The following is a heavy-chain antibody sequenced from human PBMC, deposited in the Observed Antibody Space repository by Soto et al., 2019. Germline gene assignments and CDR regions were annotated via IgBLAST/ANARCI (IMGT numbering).Heavy chain of an antibody. CDR1: GFTFSNYA. CDR3: AKDKGVFNWATSYFDY. J-gene: IGHJ4*02. Sequence: PGGSLRLSCAASGFTFSNYAMHWVRQAPGKGLEWVALTSYDGINEYYTDSVKGRFTISRDNSKNTLFLQMNSPRPEDTAVYYCAKDKGVFNWATSYFDYWGQGALVTVSS. CDR2: TSYDGINE. V-gene: IGHV3-30*18. D-gene: IGHD1-1*01.